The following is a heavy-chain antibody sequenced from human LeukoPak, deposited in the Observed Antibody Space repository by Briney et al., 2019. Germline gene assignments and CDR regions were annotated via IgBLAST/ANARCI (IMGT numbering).Heavy chain of an antibody. CDR2: ISYSGST. D-gene: IGHD5-12*01. Sequence: NPSETLSLSCTVSVGSISSYYWNWLRQSPTKGLEWIGYISYSGSTNYNPSLKSRVTISLDTSKNQFSLKVRSVTAADTAVYYCARGFDSKSTYFDYWGQGTLVTVSS. CDR3: ARGFDSKSTYFDY. V-gene: IGHV4-59*01. J-gene: IGHJ4*02. CDR1: VGSISSYY.